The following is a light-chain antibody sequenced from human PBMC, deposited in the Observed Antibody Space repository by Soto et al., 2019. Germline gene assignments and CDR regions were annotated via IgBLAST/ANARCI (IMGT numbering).Light chain of an antibody. J-gene: IGLJ1*01. CDR1: SSNIGSNT. V-gene: IGLV1-44*01. CDR2: ANN. Sequence: QYVLTQPPSASGTPGQRVTISCSGSSSNIGSNTVNWYQQLPGTAPKLLSHANNQRPSGVPDRFSGSKSGTSASLAISWLQSEEADYYCAAWDDSLNGYVFGTGTKVTVL. CDR3: AAWDDSLNGYV.